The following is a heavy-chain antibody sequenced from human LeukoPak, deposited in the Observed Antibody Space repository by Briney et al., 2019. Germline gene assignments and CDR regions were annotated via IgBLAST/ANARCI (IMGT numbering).Heavy chain of an antibody. Sequence: GASVTVSCKAFGYTFTSYDINWVRQATGQGLEWMGWMNPNSGNTGYAQKFQGRVTITRNTSISTAYMELSSLRSEDTAVYYCARGVGRYSYVSGAFDYWGQGTLLTVSS. D-gene: IGHD5-18*01. CDR2: MNPNSGNT. CDR1: GYTFTSYD. J-gene: IGHJ4*02. V-gene: IGHV1-8*03. CDR3: ARGVGRYSYVSGAFDY.